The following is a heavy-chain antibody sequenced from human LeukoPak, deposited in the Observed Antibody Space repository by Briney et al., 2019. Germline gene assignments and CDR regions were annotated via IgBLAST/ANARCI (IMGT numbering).Heavy chain of an antibody. CDR2: IYSGGST. CDR1: GFTVSSNY. CDR3: ARDRGSGYLDY. J-gene: IGHJ4*02. Sequence: PGGSLRLSYAASGFTVSSNYMSWVRQAPGKGLEWVSVIYSGGSTYYADSVKGRFTISRDNSKNTLYLQMNSLRAEDTAVYYCARDRGSGYLDYWGQGTLVTVSS. D-gene: IGHD3-22*01. V-gene: IGHV3-53*01.